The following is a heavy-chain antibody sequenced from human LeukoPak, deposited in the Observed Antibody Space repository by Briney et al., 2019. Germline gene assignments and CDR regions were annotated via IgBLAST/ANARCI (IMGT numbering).Heavy chain of an antibody. CDR2: INHSGST. J-gene: IGHJ4*02. V-gene: IGHV4-34*01. CDR3: AVASGSSGWYGVDV. D-gene: IGHD6-19*01. Sequence: SETLSLTCAVYGGSFSGYYWSWIRQPPGKGLEWIGEINHSGSTNYNPSLKSRVTISVDTSKNQFSLKLSSVTAADTAVYYCAVASGSSGWYGVDVWGQGTLVTVSS. CDR1: GGSFSGYY.